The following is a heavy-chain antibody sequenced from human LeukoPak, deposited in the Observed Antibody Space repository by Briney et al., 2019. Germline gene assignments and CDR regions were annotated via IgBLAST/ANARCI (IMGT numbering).Heavy chain of an antibody. V-gene: IGHV3-66*01. CDR2: IYSGGST. J-gene: IGHJ3*02. D-gene: IGHD3-22*01. Sequence: GGSLRLSCAASGFTFSSYAMHWVRQAPGKGLEWVSVIYSGGSTYYADSVKGRFTISRDNSKNTLYLQMNSLRAEDTAVYYCARVRRSGGYYAIDAFDIWGQGTMVTVSS. CDR1: GFTFSSYA. CDR3: ARVRRSGGYYAIDAFDI.